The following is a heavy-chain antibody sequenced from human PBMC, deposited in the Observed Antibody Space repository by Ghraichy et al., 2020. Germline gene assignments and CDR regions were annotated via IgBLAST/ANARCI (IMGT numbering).Heavy chain of an antibody. D-gene: IGHD3-22*01. V-gene: IGHV4-39*01. J-gene: IGHJ4*02. CDR3: ARRDSSGYSAEY. CDR1: GGSISSSSYY. Sequence: ETLSLTCTVSGGSISSSSYYWGWIRQPPGKGLEWIGTIYYSGSTYYNPSLKSRVIISVDTSKNQFSLKLSSVTAADTAVYYCARRDSSGYSAEYWGQGTLVTVS. CDR2: IYYSGST.